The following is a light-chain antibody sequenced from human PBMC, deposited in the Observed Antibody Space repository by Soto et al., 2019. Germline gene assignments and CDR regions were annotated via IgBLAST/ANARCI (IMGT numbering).Light chain of an antibody. CDR2: DNN. CDR1: SSNIGAGYD. CDR3: GTWESYLSVGV. V-gene: IGLV1-51*01. J-gene: IGLJ2*01. Sequence: QSVLTQPPSVSGAPGQRVTISCTGSSSNIGAGYDVHWYQQLPGTAPKLLLYDNNKRPSGIPDRFSGSKSGTSATLGITGLQTADEADYYCGTWESYLSVGVFGGGTKVTVL.